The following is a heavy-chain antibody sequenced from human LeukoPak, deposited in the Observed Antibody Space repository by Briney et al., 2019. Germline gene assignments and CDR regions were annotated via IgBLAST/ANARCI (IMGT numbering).Heavy chain of an antibody. CDR2: IYYSGST. CDR3: AREGVWFGELYFDY. J-gene: IGHJ4*02. Sequence: SETLSLTCTVSGGSISSYYWSWPRQPPGKGLGWIGYIYYSGSTNYNPSLKSRVTISVDTSKNQFSLKLSSVTAADTAVYYCAREGVWFGELYFDYWGQGTLVTVSS. CDR1: GGSISSYY. D-gene: IGHD3-10*01. V-gene: IGHV4-59*01.